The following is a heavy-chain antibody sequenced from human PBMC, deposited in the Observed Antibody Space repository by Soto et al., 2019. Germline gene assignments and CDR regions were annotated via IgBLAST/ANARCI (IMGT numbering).Heavy chain of an antibody. CDR1: SGSISSNYW. J-gene: IGHJ4*02. D-gene: IGHD2-15*01. CDR2: ISDSGST. V-gene: IGHV4-4*02. CDR3: ARLTWDRNGSGGTCYHFDS. Sequence: QVQLQESGPGLVKPSGTLSLICAVSSGSISSNYWWSWVRQPPGKGLERIGEISDSGSTNYNPSLEGRVTISVDKSRNQFSLNLSSVTAADTAVYYCARLTWDRNGSGGTCYHFDSWGQGTLVTVSS.